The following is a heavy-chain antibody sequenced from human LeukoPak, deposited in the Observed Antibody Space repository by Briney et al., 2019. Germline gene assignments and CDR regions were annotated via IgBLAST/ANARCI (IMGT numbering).Heavy chain of an antibody. CDR2: IAAVSGSA. CDR1: GGTFSDYG. Sequence: SVRVSCKASGGTFSDYGINWLQQAPGQGLEWMGGIAAVSGSANYLQNFQGRVTITADESTSTAYMELSSLRSEDTAVYYCASVSGYSPEYYFDYWGQGTLVTVSS. D-gene: IGHD3-22*01. CDR3: ASVSGYSPEYYFDY. V-gene: IGHV1-69*13. J-gene: IGHJ4*02.